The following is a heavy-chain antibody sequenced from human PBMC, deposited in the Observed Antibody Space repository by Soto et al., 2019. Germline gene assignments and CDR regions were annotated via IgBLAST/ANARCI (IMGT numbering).Heavy chain of an antibody. CDR3: ARGRGDYENWNFDL. Sequence: EVQLVESGDALVQPGGSLRVSCEGSGFTFSTYGMHWVRQAPGKGLEFVSSTSGPGRRTSYADSVKGRFIISRDNSKNTLYLQMGSLRIEDTGVYYCARGRGDYENWNFDLWGRGSLVTVSS. J-gene: IGHJ2*01. CDR2: TSGPGRRT. D-gene: IGHD4-17*01. V-gene: IGHV3-64*02. CDR1: GFTFSTYG.